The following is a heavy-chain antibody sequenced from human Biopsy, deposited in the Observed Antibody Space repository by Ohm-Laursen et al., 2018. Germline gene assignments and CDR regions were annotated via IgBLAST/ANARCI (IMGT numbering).Heavy chain of an antibody. J-gene: IGHJ4*02. CDR2: ISGYNGNT. CDR3: ARVTPPLYLDY. V-gene: IGHV1-18*01. CDR1: GYSFTSYG. Sequence: ASVKVSCKASGYSFTSYGISWVRQAPGEGLEWMGRISGYNGNTNYAQKFQGRVTMTADTSTSTVYMEVRGLRSDDTAVYYCARVTPPLYLDYWGQGTRVSVSS. D-gene: IGHD2-15*01.